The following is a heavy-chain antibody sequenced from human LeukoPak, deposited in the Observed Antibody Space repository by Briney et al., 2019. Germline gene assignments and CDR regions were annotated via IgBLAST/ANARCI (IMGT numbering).Heavy chain of an antibody. CDR3: ARVPYCSISCYAFDY. Sequence: GGSLRLSCAASGFTFSSYAMSWVRQAPGKGLEWVSRINSDGSSTSYADSVKGRFTISRDNAKNTLYLQMNGLRAEDTAVYYCARVPYCSISCYAFDYWAQGTLVTVSP. J-gene: IGHJ4*02. D-gene: IGHD2-2*01. V-gene: IGHV3-74*01. CDR1: GFTFSSYA. CDR2: INSDGSST.